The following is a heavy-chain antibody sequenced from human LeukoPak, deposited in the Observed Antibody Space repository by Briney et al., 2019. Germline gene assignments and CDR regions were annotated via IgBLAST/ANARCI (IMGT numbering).Heavy chain of an antibody. D-gene: IGHD2-15*01. J-gene: IGHJ4*02. CDR3: ARGGYSSGFYYFDY. CDR2: IYYSGTT. Sequence: PSETLSLTCTVSGGSISSYYRSWIRPPPRTGLEWIGYIYYSGTTNYNPSLKSRVTISADMSKNDCSLRLSSVTAADTAVYYCARGGYSSGFYYFDYWGQGILVTVSS. CDR1: GGSISSYY. V-gene: IGHV4-59*08.